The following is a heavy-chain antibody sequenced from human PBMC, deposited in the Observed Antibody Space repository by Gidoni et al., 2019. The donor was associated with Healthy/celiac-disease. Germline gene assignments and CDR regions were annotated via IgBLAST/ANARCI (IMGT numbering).Heavy chain of an antibody. V-gene: IGHV4-39*01. Sequence: QLQLQESGPGLVKPPETLSLTCTVSGGSISSSSYYWGWIRQPPGKGLEWIGSIYYSGSTYYNPSLKSRVTISVDTSKNQFSLKLSSVTAADTAVYYCARQGIAVAGAGYYYYYMDVWGKGTTVTVSS. CDR2: IYYSGST. J-gene: IGHJ6*03. D-gene: IGHD6-19*01. CDR1: GGSISSSSYY. CDR3: ARQGIAVAGAGYYYYYMDV.